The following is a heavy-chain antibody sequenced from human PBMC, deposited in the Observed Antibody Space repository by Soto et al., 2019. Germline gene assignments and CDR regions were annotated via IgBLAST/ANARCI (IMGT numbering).Heavy chain of an antibody. Sequence: QVTLKESGPVLVKPTETLTLTCTVSGFSLSNARMGVSWIRQPPGKALEWLAHIFSNDEKSYSTSLKSRLTISKDNSKSQVVLTMTNMDPVDTATYYCARIKDGYNAGDYYYYGMDVWGQGTTVTVSS. V-gene: IGHV2-26*01. CDR3: ARIKDGYNAGDYYYYGMDV. D-gene: IGHD5-12*01. CDR1: GFSLSNARMG. CDR2: IFSNDEK. J-gene: IGHJ6*02.